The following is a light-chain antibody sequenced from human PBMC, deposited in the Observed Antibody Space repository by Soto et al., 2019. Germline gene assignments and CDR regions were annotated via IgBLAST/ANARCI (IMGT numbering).Light chain of an antibody. CDR1: SSDVGSYNL. V-gene: IGLV2-23*02. J-gene: IGLJ2*01. Sequence: QSALTQPASVSGSPGQSITISCTGTSSDVGSYNLVSWYQQHPGKVPKLMIYEVSKRPSGVSNRFSGSKSGNTASLTISGLRAVDGDDYYCCSYAGGPRSVGFGGGTQLTV. CDR3: CSYAGGPRSVG. CDR2: EVS.